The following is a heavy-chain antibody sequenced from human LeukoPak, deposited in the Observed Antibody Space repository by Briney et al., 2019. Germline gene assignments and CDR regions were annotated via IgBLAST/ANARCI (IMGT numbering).Heavy chain of an antibody. D-gene: IGHD6-13*01. V-gene: IGHV3-33*01. Sequence: GRSLRLSCAASGFTFSSYGMHWVRQAPGKGLEWVAVIWYDGSNKYYADSVKGRFTISRDNSKNTLYLQMNSLRAEDTAVYYCARDEWSIAAAPFDYWGQGTLVTVSS. CDR1: GFTFSSYG. J-gene: IGHJ4*02. CDR2: IWYDGSNK. CDR3: ARDEWSIAAAPFDY.